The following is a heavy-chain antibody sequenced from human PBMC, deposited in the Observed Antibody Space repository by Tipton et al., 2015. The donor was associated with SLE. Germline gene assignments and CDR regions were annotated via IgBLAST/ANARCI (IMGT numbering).Heavy chain of an antibody. J-gene: IGHJ6*02. CDR3: ARDLRFDSSGYRYGMDV. CDR2: MFSGGST. V-gene: IGHV3-53*01. D-gene: IGHD3-22*01. Sequence: SLRLSCAASGFTVGSSFISWFRQPPGKGLEWVSVMFSGGSTYYADSVKGRFTISRDNSKNTLYLQMNSLRAEDIAVYYCARDLRFDSSGYRYGMDVWGQGTAVTVSS. CDR1: GFTVGSSF.